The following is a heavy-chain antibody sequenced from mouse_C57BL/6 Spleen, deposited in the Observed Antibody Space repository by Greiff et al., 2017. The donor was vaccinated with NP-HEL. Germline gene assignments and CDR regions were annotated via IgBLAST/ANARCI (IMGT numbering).Heavy chain of an antibody. CDR2: IYPGSGNT. J-gene: IGHJ4*01. D-gene: IGHD1-1*01. Sequence: QVQLQQSGAELVRPGASVKLSCKASGYTFTDYYINWVKQRPGQGLEWIARIYPGSGNTYYNEKFKGKATLTAEKSSSTAYMQLSSLTSEDSAVYFCAREGVVARVDYAMDYWGQGTSVTVSS. CDR1: GYTFTDYY. V-gene: IGHV1-76*01. CDR3: AREGVVARVDYAMDY.